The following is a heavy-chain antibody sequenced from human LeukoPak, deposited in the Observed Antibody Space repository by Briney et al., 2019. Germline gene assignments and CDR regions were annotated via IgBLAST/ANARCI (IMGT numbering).Heavy chain of an antibody. V-gene: IGHV3-7*01. CDR2: IHDDGIVT. CDR3: ARGRGWVDH. D-gene: IGHD3-16*01. CDR1: GFTFTAYA. J-gene: IGHJ4*02. Sequence: RPGGSLRLSCAASGFTFTAYAMSWFRQTPEKGLEWVANIHDDGIVTHYVDSVKGRFTISRGNARNSVNLQLNSLRVEDTALYYCARGRGWVDHWGQGTLVTVSS.